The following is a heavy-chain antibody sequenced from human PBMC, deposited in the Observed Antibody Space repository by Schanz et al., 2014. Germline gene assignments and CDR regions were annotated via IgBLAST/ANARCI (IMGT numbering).Heavy chain of an antibody. J-gene: IGHJ4*02. V-gene: IGHV3-33*08. CDR2: IWYDGSNK. CDR1: GFTFSSYA. Sequence: VQLLESGGGVVQPGRSLRLSCAASGFTFSSYALHWVRQAPGKGLEWVAVIWYDGSNKYYADSVKGRFTISRDNSKNTLFLQMNSLRAEDTAVYYCARDHTTESYYSAGPPIDYWGQGTLLTVSS. D-gene: IGHD1-26*01. CDR3: ARDHTTESYYSAGPPIDY.